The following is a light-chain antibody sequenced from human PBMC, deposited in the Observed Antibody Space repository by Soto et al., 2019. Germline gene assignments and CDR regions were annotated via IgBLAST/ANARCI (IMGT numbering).Light chain of an antibody. CDR1: QSLSGQ. CDR3: QQSCDWPLT. V-gene: IGKV3-11*01. J-gene: IGKJ4*01. Sequence: EIVLTQSPATLSLSPGERATLSCRASQSLSGQLAWYQQKPGQAPRLLIYDASNRATGIPARFSGSGSATDFTLTISSLEPEDFAVYFCQQSCDWPLTFGGGTKVDIK. CDR2: DAS.